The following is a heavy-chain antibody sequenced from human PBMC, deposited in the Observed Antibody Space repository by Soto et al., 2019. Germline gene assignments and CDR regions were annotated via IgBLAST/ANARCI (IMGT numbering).Heavy chain of an antibody. CDR1: GDSVSSNSAA. D-gene: IGHD1-1*01. Sequence: PSQTLSLTCAISGDSVSSNSAAWNWIRQSPSRGLEWLGRTYYRSKWYNDYAVSVKSRITINPDTSKNQFSLQLNSVTPEDTAVYYCARGERLERRSYYYYMDVWGKGTTVTVSS. J-gene: IGHJ6*03. CDR2: TYYRSKWYN. CDR3: ARGERLERRSYYYYMDV. V-gene: IGHV6-1*01.